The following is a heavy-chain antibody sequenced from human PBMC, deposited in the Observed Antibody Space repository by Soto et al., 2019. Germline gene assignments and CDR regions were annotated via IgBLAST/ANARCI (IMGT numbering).Heavy chain of an antibody. J-gene: IGHJ4*01. Sequence: QIHLVQSGAEVRKPGASVNVSCKTSGYIFTNYGVSWVRQAPGEGLEVVGWISGYNGYPKYGQRFQGRVTLSTDTSTTTGYMELRNLRSDDTAVYYGARGSSGALYDYWGQGTLLTVSS. CDR1: GYIFTNYG. CDR3: ARGSSGALYDY. V-gene: IGHV1-18*04. CDR2: ISGYNGYP.